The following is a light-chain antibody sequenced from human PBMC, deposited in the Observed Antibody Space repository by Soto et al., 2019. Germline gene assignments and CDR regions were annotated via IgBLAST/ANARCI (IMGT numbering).Light chain of an antibody. CDR2: TAS. CDR3: QQYNSQST. CDR1: QSISSW. J-gene: IGKJ1*01. V-gene: IGKV1-5*03. Sequence: DIQMTQSPSTLSASVGASVTITCRASQSISSWLAWYQQKPGKAPKLLIYTASNLESGVPSRFRGSGSGTEFTLTITSLQPDDFTTYYCQQYNSQSTFGQGTKVDIK.